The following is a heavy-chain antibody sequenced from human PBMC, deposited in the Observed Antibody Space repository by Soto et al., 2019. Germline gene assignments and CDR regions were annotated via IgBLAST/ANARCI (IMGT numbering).Heavy chain of an antibody. Sequence: SETLSLTCTVSGGSISSYYWSWIRQPPGKGLEWIGYIYYSGSTNYNPSLKSRVTISVDTSKNQFSLKLSSVTAADTAVYYCARDQLETGSFDYWGQGTLVTVSS. CDR1: GGSISSYY. D-gene: IGHD2-21*02. CDR2: IYYSGST. V-gene: IGHV4-59*01. CDR3: ARDQLETGSFDY. J-gene: IGHJ4*02.